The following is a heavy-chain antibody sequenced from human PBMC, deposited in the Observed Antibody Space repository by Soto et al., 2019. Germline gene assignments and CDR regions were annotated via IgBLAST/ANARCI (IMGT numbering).Heavy chain of an antibody. V-gene: IGHV5-51*01. D-gene: IGHD3-22*01. CDR2: IYPGDSDT. J-gene: IGHJ4*02. CDR1: GYSFTSYW. Sequence: GESLKISCKGSGYSFTSYWSGWVRQMPGKGLEWMGIIYPGDSDTRYSPSFQGQVTISADKSISTAYLQWSSLKASDTAMYYCARRGFRNYDSSGYPYWGQGTLVTVSS. CDR3: ARRGFRNYDSSGYPY.